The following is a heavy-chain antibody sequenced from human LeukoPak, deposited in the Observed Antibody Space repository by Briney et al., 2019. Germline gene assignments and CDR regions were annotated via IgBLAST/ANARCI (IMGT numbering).Heavy chain of an antibody. Sequence: SETLSLTCTVSGGSISSYYWSWIRQPPGKGLEWIGYIHYSGTTNSNPSLKSRVTTSIDTSKNQFSLKLSSVTAADTAVYYCVRGRDYFGYRAQGTLVTASS. CDR1: GGSISSYY. V-gene: IGHV4-59*12. CDR3: VRGRDYFGY. J-gene: IGHJ4*02. CDR2: IHYSGTT.